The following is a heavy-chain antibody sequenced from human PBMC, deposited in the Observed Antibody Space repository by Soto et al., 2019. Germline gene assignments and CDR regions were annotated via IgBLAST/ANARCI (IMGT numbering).Heavy chain of an antibody. V-gene: IGHV3-64D*09. CDR1: GFTFSSYA. Sequence: GGSLRLSCSASGFTFSSYAMHWVRQAPGKGLEYVSAISSNGGSTYYADSVKGRFTISRDNSKNTLYLQMSSLRAEDTAVYYCVKAQSGYSSSWDWFDPWGQGTLVTVSS. CDR3: VKAQSGYSSSWDWFDP. CDR2: ISSNGGST. J-gene: IGHJ5*02. D-gene: IGHD6-13*01.